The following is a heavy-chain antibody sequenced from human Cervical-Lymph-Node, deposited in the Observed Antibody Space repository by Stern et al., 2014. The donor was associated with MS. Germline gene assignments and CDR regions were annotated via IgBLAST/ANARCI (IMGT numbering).Heavy chain of an antibody. Sequence: QITLKESVPTLVKTTQTLTLTCTFSGFSLSTSGVGVGWIRQSPGKALEWLALHYWEDDTRYIQSLESRLTITKDSSKNQVVLTMTNMDPVDTATYYCAHRRYDHIWGSYHSFGFWGQGTLVTVSS. CDR1: GFSLSTSGVG. J-gene: IGHJ4*02. D-gene: IGHD3-16*02. V-gene: IGHV2-5*02. CDR2: HYWEDDT. CDR3: AHRRYDHIWGSYHSFGF.